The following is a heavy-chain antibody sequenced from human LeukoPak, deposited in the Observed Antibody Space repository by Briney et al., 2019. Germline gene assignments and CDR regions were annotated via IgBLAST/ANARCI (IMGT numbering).Heavy chain of an antibody. V-gene: IGHV4-59*01. D-gene: IGHD3-22*01. J-gene: IGHJ3*02. CDR1: GGSISSYY. CDR2: IYYSGST. Sequence: PSETLSLTCTVSGGSISSYYWSWIRQPPGKGLEWIGYIYYSGSTNYNPSLKSRVTISVDTSKNQFSLKLSSVTAADTAVYYCARFLDYYDSSGYPASYAFDIWGQETMVTVSS. CDR3: ARFLDYYDSSGYPASYAFDI.